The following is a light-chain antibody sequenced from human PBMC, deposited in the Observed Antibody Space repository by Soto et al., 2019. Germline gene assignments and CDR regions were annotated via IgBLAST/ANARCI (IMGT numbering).Light chain of an antibody. CDR1: QSVSSTY. CDR2: GAS. CDR3: QQYGSSPYN. Sequence: EIVLTQSPGTLSLSPGERATLSCRASQSVSSTYLAWYQHKPGQTPRLLIYGASSRATGIPDRFSGSGSGTDFTLTISRLEPEDSAVYYCQQYGSSPYNFGQGTKLEIK. J-gene: IGKJ2*01. V-gene: IGKV3-20*01.